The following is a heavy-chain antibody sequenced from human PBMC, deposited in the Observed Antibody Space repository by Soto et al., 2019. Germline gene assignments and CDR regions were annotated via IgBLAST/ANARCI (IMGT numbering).Heavy chain of an antibody. Sequence: TGGSLRLSCAASGFTFSSYSMNWVRQAPGKGLEWVSSISSSSSYIYYADSVKGRFTISRDNAKNSLYLQMNSLRAEDTAVYYCARDRSGSIDYWGQGTLVTVSS. CDR3: ARDRSGSIDY. J-gene: IGHJ4*02. CDR1: GFTFSSYS. CDR2: ISSSSSYI. V-gene: IGHV3-21*01. D-gene: IGHD1-26*01.